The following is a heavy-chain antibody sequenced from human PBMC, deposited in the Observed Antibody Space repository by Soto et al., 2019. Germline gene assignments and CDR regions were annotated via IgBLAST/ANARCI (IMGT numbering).Heavy chain of an antibody. J-gene: IGHJ6*02. CDR2: INPKFGDT. V-gene: IGHV1-2*02. CDR1: GYTFTAYY. CDR3: ARNMDYYYGRGSGNGHGV. Sequence: VPLVQSGAEVKEPGDSVRVSCEASGYTFTAYYIHWVRQAPGQGLEWMGWINPKFGDTTYAQDFQGRVSMTRDMSISTVYMELSSLTSDDTAIYYCARNMDYYYGRGSGNGHGVWGQGTTVTVFS. D-gene: IGHD3-10*02.